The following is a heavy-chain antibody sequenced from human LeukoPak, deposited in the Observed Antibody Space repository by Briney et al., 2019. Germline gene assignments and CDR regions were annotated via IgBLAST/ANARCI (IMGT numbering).Heavy chain of an antibody. Sequence: SETLSLTRAVYGGSFSGYYWSWIRQPPGKGLEWIGEINHSGSTNYNPSLKSRVTISVDTSKNQFSLKLSSVTAADTAVYYCARGSGTRRGWFDPWGQGTLVTVSS. CDR2: INHSGST. D-gene: IGHD1-14*01. J-gene: IGHJ5*02. V-gene: IGHV4-34*01. CDR1: GGSFSGYY. CDR3: ARGSGTRRGWFDP.